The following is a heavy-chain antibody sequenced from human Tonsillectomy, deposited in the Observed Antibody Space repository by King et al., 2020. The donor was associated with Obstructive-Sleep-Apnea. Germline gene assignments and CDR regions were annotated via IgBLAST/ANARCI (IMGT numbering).Heavy chain of an antibody. CDR3: ARVWSTVVTNDAFDI. J-gene: IGHJ3*02. CDR2: IYNTGST. V-gene: IGHV4-59*01. CDR1: GGSISSYS. D-gene: IGHD4-23*01. Sequence: QLQESGPGLVKPSETLSLTCTVSGGSISSYSWTWIRQPPGKGLEWIGYIYNTGSTNYNPSLKSRVTISIDTSKNQFSLKLSSVPAADTAVYYCARVWSTVVTNDAFDIWGQGTMVTVSS.